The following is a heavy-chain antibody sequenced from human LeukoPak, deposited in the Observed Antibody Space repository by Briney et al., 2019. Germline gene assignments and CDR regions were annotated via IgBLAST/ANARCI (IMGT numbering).Heavy chain of an antibody. J-gene: IGHJ4*02. V-gene: IGHV3-30*18. Sequence: PGGSLRLSCAASGFTFSSYGMHWVRQAPGKGLEWVAVISYDGSNKYYADSVKGRFTISRDNSKNTLYLQMNSLRAEDTAVYYCAKDSGDYLLYYFDYWGQGTLVTVSS. D-gene: IGHD4-17*01. CDR1: GFTFSSYG. CDR3: AKDSGDYLLYYFDY. CDR2: ISYDGSNK.